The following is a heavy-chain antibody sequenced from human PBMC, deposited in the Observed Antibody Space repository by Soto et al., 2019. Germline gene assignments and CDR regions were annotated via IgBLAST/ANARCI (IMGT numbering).Heavy chain of an antibody. D-gene: IGHD3-10*01. Sequence: SETLSLTCTVSGGSIISYYWSWIRQPPGKGLEWIGYIYYSGSTNYNPSLKSRVTISVDTSKNQFSLKLSSVTAADTAVYYCARHVGDTQPDYWGQGTLVTVSS. J-gene: IGHJ4*02. CDR1: GGSIISYY. CDR2: IYYSGST. CDR3: ARHVGDTQPDY. V-gene: IGHV4-59*08.